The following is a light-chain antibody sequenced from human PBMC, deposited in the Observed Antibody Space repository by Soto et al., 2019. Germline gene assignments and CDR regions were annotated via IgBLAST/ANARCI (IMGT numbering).Light chain of an antibody. CDR1: QSIRSN. CDR2: GAS. J-gene: IGKJ1*01. V-gene: IGKV3-15*01. Sequence: EIVMTQSPDTLSVSPGEGATLSCRVSQSIRSNLAWYQQRPGQAPRLLMFGASTRADGIPARFTGSGSGTEFTLTISSLQSEDFTVYYCQQYHIWPPWASGQGTKVDI. CDR3: QQYHIWPPWA.